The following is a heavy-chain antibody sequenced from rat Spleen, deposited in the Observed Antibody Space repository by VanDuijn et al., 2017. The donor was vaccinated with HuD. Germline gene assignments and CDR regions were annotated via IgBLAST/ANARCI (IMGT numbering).Heavy chain of an antibody. Sequence: EVQLVESGGGLVQPGRSLKLSCVASGFTFSDYNMAWVRQTPTKGLEWVASISTGGGNTYYRDSVKGRFTISRDNAKSTLYLQMDRLRSEDTATYYCARQGSSYTNWFAYCGQGTLVTVSS. CDR3: ARQGSSYTNWFAY. J-gene: IGHJ3*01. CDR2: ISTGGGNT. D-gene: IGHD1-2*01. CDR1: GFTFSDYN. V-gene: IGHV5-25*01.